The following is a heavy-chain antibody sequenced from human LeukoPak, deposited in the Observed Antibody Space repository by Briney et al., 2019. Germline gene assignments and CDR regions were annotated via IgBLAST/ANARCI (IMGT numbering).Heavy chain of an antibody. J-gene: IGHJ4*02. CDR1: GFTFSSYG. D-gene: IGHD3-9*01. CDR3: TTLYDILTGYYH. V-gene: IGHV3-33*01. Sequence: PGGSLRLSCAASGFTFSSYGMHWVRQAPGKGLEWVAVIWYDGSNKYYADSVKGRFTISRDNSKNTLYLQMNSLKTEDTAVYYCTTLYDILTGYYHWGQGTLVTVSS. CDR2: IWYDGSNK.